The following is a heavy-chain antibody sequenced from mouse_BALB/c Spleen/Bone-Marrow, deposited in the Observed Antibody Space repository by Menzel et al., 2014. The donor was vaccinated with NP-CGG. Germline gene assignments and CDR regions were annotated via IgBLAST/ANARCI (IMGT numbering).Heavy chain of an antibody. CDR2: ISNGGGST. J-gene: IGHJ1*01. CDR1: GFTFSRYT. CDR3: ARHGVRREWYFDV. D-gene: IGHD2-14*01. Sequence: SGGGLVQPGGFLKLSCAASGFTFSRYTMSWVRQTPEKRLEWVAYISNGGGSTYYPDTDTVKGRFTISRDNAKNTLYLQMSSLKSEDTAMYYCARHGVRREWYFDVWGAGTTVTVSS. V-gene: IGHV5-12-2*01.